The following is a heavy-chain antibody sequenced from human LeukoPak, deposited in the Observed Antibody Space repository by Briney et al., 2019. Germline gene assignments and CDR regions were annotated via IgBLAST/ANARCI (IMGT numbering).Heavy chain of an antibody. CDR2: IIPIFGTA. Sequence: SVKVSCKASGGTFSSYAISWVRQAPGQGLEWMGGIIPIFGTANYAQKFQGRVTITMDESTSTAYMELSSLRSEDTAVYYCARGGYYDFWSGHYYMDVWGKGTTVTVSS. V-gene: IGHV1-69*05. D-gene: IGHD3-3*01. J-gene: IGHJ6*03. CDR3: ARGGYYDFWSGHYYMDV. CDR1: GGTFSSYA.